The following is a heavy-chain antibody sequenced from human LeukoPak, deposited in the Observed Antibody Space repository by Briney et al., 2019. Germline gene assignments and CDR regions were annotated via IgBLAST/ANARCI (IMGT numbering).Heavy chain of an antibody. Sequence: LRLSCAASGFTFTDFYMSWIRQPPGKGLEWIGYIYYSGSTYYNPSLKSRVIISVDTSKNQFSLKLSSVTAADTAVYYCARDVVRPRGHYYYGMDVWGQGTTVTVSS. D-gene: IGHD2-15*01. V-gene: IGHV4-30-4*01. CDR3: ARDVVRPRGHYYYGMDV. CDR1: GFTFTDFY. CDR2: IYYSGST. J-gene: IGHJ6*02.